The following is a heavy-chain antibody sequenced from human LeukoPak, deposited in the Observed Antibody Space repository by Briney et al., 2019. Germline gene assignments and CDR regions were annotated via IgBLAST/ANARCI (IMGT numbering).Heavy chain of an antibody. D-gene: IGHD4-17*01. V-gene: IGHV3-23*01. CDR1: GFTLTSYA. CDR2: ITSGGTA. Sequence: GGSLRLSCAASGFTLTSYAVSGVRQAPGKGLEWVSVITSGGTAYYADSVKGRFTISRDKSKSTLYLQMNSLRAEDTAVYYCARNDYGDFFWGQGTLVTVSS. CDR3: ARNDYGDFF. J-gene: IGHJ4*02.